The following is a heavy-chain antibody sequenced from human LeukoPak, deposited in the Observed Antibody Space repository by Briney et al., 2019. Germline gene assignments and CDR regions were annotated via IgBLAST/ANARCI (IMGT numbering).Heavy chain of an antibody. J-gene: IGHJ4*02. V-gene: IGHV1-18*01. Sequence: ASVKVSCKASGYTFTSYGISWVRQAPGQGLEWMGWISAYNGNTNYAQKFQGRVTMTRDTSISTAYMELSRLRSDDTAVYYCASGAFEGNYFDYWGQGALVTVSS. D-gene: IGHD3-10*01. CDR1: GYTFTSYG. CDR3: ASGAFEGNYFDY. CDR2: ISAYNGNT.